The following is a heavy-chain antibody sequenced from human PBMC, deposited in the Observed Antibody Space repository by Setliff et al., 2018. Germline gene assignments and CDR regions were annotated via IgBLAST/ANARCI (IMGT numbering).Heavy chain of an antibody. V-gene: IGHV7-4-1*02. CDR3: ATGSLAIAGTGH. J-gene: IGHJ4*02. CDR1: GYTLTTYL. Sequence: ASVKVSCKASGYTLTTYLMNWVRPAPGQGLEWMGYINTRTGEPMYAQGFTGRFVFSLDPSVSTAYLEISSLKAEDTAHYYCATGSLAIAGTGHWGQGTLVTVSS. CDR2: INTRTGEP. D-gene: IGHD6-13*01.